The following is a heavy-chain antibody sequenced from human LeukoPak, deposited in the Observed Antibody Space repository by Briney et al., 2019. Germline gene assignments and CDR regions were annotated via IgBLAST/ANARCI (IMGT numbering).Heavy chain of an antibody. CDR2: ISPNSGGT. D-gene: IGHD3-10*01. Sequence: ASVKVSCKASGYTFTGYYMHWVRQAPGQGLEWMGRISPNSGGTNYAQKFQGRITMTKDTSINTGYMELSRLRSDDTAVYYCARAPLGYNWFDPWGQGTLVTVSS. CDR3: ARAPLGYNWFDP. CDR1: GYTFTGYY. J-gene: IGHJ5*02. V-gene: IGHV1-2*06.